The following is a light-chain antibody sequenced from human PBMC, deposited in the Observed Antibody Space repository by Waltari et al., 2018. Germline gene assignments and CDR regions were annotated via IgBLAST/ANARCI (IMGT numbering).Light chain of an antibody. CDR3: HQYYSPPGT. CDR1: QGVLDSSTNNKF. CDR2: WAS. V-gene: IGKV4-1*01. J-gene: IGKJ1*01. Sequence: DIVMTQSPDSLAVSLGERATINCKSSQGVLDSSTNNKFLAWYHQKAGQPPRLLIYWASTRDSGVPDRFSGSGSGTDFTLTISSLQAEDVAIYYCHQYYSPPGTFGQGTRVEIK.